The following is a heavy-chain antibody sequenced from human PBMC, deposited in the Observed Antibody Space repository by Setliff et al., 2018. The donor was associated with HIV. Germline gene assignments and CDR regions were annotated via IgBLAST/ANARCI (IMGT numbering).Heavy chain of an antibody. J-gene: IGHJ6*02. Sequence: SETLSLTCAVSGGSMRSSGYSWTWIRQAPEKGLEWVGYIYYNGNAYYNPSLKSRVTISVDRSKNQFSLKLSSVTAADTAVYYCARRGDFFYYAMDVWGQGTTVTVSS. CDR2: IYYNGNA. CDR3: ARRGDFFYYAMDV. CDR1: GGSMRSSGYS. V-gene: IGHV4-30-2*01.